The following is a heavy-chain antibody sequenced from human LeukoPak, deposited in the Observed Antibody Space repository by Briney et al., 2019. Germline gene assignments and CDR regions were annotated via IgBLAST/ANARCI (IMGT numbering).Heavy chain of an antibody. J-gene: IGHJ4*02. CDR2: ISGSGGNT. CDR3: AKDRGRYYDSSGHYGGYYFDS. Sequence: GGSLRLSCAASGFTFSTYVVNWVRQAPGKGLEWVSAISGSGGNTYYVDTVSGRFTISRDNSKNTLYLQMSSLRVEDTAVYYCAKDRGRYYDSSGHYGGYYFDSWGQGILVTVST. D-gene: IGHD3-22*01. CDR1: GFTFSTYV. V-gene: IGHV3-23*01.